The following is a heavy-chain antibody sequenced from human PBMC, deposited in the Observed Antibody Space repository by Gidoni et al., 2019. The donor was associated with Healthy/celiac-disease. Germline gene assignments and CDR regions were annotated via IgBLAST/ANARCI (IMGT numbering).Heavy chain of an antibody. CDR1: GGSFSGYY. CDR3: ARGPRYSYGPSHDY. Sequence: QVQLQQWGAGLLKPSETLSLTCAVYGGSFSGYYWRWIRQPPGKGLEWIGEINHSGSTNYNPSLKSRVTISVDTSKNQFSLKLSSVTAADTAVYYCARGPRYSYGPSHDYWGQGTLVTVSS. D-gene: IGHD5-18*01. CDR2: INHSGST. V-gene: IGHV4-34*01. J-gene: IGHJ4*02.